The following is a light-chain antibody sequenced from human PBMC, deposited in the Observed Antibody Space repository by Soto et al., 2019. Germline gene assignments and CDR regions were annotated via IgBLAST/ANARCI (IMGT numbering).Light chain of an antibody. Sequence: DIQMTQSPSSLSASVGDRVTITCRASQSISSYLNWYQQKPGKAPKLLIYAASSLQSGVPSRFSGSGYGKDFTLTISSLQPEDFATYYCQQSDSTPWTFGQGTNVEIK. J-gene: IGKJ1*01. CDR1: QSISSY. CDR2: AAS. CDR3: QQSDSTPWT. V-gene: IGKV1-39*01.